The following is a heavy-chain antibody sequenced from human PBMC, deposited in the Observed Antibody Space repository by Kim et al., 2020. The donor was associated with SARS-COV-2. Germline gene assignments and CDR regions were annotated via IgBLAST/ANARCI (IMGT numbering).Heavy chain of an antibody. D-gene: IGHD3-3*01. CDR1: GFTFSDYS. Sequence: GGSLRLSCAASGFTFSDYSMSWIRQAPGKGLEWISYISGSGSAIYYADSVKGRFTISRDNAKKSLYLQMNSLTVEDTAVYYCARGTLCGVIHWGQGTLVT. CDR3: ARGTLCGVIH. V-gene: IGHV3-11*01. CDR2: ISGSGSAI. J-gene: IGHJ4*02.